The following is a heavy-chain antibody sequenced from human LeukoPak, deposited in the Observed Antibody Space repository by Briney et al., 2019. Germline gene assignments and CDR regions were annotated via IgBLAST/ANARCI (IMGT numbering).Heavy chain of an antibody. J-gene: IGHJ4*02. CDR1: GGTFNRYA. Sequence: SVKVSCKASGGTFNRYAISWVRQAPGQGLEWMGGIIPIFHTANYAQKFQGRVTITADESTSTAYMELSSLRSEDSAVYYCAGIGYCGGGSCTDFDYWGQGTLVTVSS. CDR3: AGIGYCGGGSCTDFDY. D-gene: IGHD2-15*01. V-gene: IGHV1-69*13. CDR2: IIPIFHTA.